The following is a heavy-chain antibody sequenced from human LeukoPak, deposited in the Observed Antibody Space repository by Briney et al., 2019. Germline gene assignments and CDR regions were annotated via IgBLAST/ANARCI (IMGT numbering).Heavy chain of an antibody. CDR3: ARHVEMATINAFDY. J-gene: IGHJ4*02. Sequence: SGPALVKPTQTLTLTCTISGFSLSTSGMCVSWIRQPPGKALEWLARIDWDDDKYYSRFLKTRLTISKDTSKNQVVLKMTNMDPVDTATYYCARHVEMATINAFDYWGQGTLVTVSS. CDR1: GFSLSTSGMC. V-gene: IGHV2-70*11. CDR2: IDWDDDK. D-gene: IGHD5-24*01.